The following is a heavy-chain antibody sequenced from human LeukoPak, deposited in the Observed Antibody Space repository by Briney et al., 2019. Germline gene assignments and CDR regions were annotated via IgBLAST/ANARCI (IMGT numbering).Heavy chain of an antibody. J-gene: IGHJ4*02. CDR3: ARLPRSWSPFES. Sequence: PSETLSLTCTVSGGSISDYHWSWIRQPPGKALEWIGYMYYRGSTNSNPSLESRLTVSLDTSKNHFSLRLSSVTAADTAVYYCARLPRSWSPFESWGQGTLVTVSS. V-gene: IGHV4-59*08. CDR1: GGSISDYH. D-gene: IGHD3-3*01. CDR2: MYYRGST.